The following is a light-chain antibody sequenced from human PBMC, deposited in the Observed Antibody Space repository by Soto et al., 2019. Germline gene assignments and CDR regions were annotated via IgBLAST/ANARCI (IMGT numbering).Light chain of an antibody. CDR2: DVS. CDR3: RSYSCSSTVV. J-gene: IGLJ2*01. Sequence: QSALTQPASVAGSPGQSITISCTGTSSDVGGYNYVSWYQQHPGKAPKLMIYDVSNRPSGVSNRFSGSKSGNTASLTISGLQSEDESEYYCRSYSCSSTVVFGGGTKLTVL. CDR1: SSDVGGYNY. V-gene: IGLV2-14*01.